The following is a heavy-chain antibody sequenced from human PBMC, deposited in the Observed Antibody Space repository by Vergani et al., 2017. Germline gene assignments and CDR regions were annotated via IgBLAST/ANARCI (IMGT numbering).Heavy chain of an antibody. J-gene: IGHJ6*02. CDR2: INAGNGNT. CDR1: GYTFTSYA. Sequence: QVQLVQSGAEVKKPGASVKVSCKASGYTFTSYAMHWVRQAPGQRLEWMGWINAGNGNTKYSQKFQGRVTITRDTSASTAYKELSSLRSEDTAVYYCARSSSWRGMDVWGQGTTVTVSS. CDR3: ARSSSWRGMDV. V-gene: IGHV1-3*01. D-gene: IGHD6-13*01.